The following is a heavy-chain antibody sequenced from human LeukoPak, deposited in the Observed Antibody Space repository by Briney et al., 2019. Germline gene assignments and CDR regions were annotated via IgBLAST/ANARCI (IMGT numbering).Heavy chain of an antibody. CDR2: ISSSGSTI. CDR1: GFTFSDYY. J-gene: IGHJ4*02. D-gene: IGHD3-10*01. Sequence: GGSLRLSCAASGFTFSDYYMSWIRQAPGKVLEWVSYISSSGSTIYYADSVKGRFTISRDNAKNSLYLQMSSLRAEDTAVYYCAKHPRTYYYGSGSYDYWGQGTLVTVSS. V-gene: IGHV3-11*04. CDR3: AKHPRTYYYGSGSYDY.